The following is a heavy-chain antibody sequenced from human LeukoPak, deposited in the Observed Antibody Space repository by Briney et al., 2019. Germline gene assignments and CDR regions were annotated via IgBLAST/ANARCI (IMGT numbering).Heavy chain of an antibody. Sequence: GGSLRLSCAASGFTFSSYGMHWVRQAPGKGLEWVAVISYDGSNKYYADSVKGRFTISRDNSKNTLYLQMNSLRAEDTAVYYCAAVPAVPEGFFDYWGQGTLVAVSS. V-gene: IGHV3-30*03. D-gene: IGHD2-2*01. CDR3: AAVPAVPEGFFDY. CDR2: ISYDGSNK. J-gene: IGHJ4*02. CDR1: GFTFSSYG.